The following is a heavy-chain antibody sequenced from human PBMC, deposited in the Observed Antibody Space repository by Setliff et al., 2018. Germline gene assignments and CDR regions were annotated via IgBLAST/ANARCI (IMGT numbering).Heavy chain of an antibody. CDR2: IYTSWST. V-gene: IGHV4-61*09. Sequence: SETLSLTCTVSDDSISSRHYYWSWIRQPAGKGLEWLGQIYTSWSTNYNPSLKSRATISIDTSKDQFSLKLSSVTAADTAVYYCARDRVVVLAGRRGFYFDYWGQGTLVTVSS. D-gene: IGHD2-15*01. CDR1: DDSISSRHYY. CDR3: ARDRVVVLAGRRGFYFDY. J-gene: IGHJ4*02.